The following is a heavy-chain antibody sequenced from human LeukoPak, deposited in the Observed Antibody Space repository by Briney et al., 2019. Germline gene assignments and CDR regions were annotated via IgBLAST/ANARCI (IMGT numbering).Heavy chain of an antibody. D-gene: IGHD6-25*01. CDR2: ISSDGSTT. Sequence: PGGSLRLSCAASGFTLSSYWMHWVRQAPGKGLVWVSRISSDGSTTTYADSVKGRFTISRDNAKNTLYLQMNSLRAEDTAVYYCARSDSGYDYWGQGTLVTVSS. V-gene: IGHV3-74*03. J-gene: IGHJ4*02. CDR3: ARSDSGYDY. CDR1: GFTLSSYW.